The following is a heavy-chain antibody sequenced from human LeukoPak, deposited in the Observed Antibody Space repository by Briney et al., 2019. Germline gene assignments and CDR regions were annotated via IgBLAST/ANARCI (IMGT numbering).Heavy chain of an antibody. V-gene: IGHV3-30*04. CDR3: AREPPHFGYGMDV. CDR2: ISYDGSNK. CDR1: GFTFSSYA. D-gene: IGHD3-10*01. J-gene: IGHJ6*02. Sequence: PGGSLRLSCAASGFTFSSYAMHWVRQAPGKGLEWVAVISYDGSNKYYADSVKGRFTISRDNSKNTLYLQMNSLRAEDTAVYYCAREPPHFGYGMDVWGQGTTVTVSS.